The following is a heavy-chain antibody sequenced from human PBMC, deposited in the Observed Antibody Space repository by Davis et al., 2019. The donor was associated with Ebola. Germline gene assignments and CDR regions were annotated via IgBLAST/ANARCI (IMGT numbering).Heavy chain of an antibody. D-gene: IGHD2-15*01. Sequence: GESLKISCAASGFTFSSYWMSWVRQAPGKGLEWVANIIQDGSQKYYVDSVKGRFTISRDNAKNSLYLQMNSLRAEDTAVYYCEGGPYCSGDSCHDYWGQGTLVTVSS. CDR3: EGGPYCSGDSCHDY. V-gene: IGHV3-7*04. CDR2: IIQDGSQK. CDR1: GFTFSSYW. J-gene: IGHJ4*02.